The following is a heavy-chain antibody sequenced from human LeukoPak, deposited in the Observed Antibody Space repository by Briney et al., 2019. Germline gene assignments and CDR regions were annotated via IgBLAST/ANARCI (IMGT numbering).Heavy chain of an antibody. Sequence: TGGSLRLSCAASGFSVTSNYMSWVRQAPGKGLEWVSDMYGGGTTYYADSVKGRFTFSRDSSKNTMYLQINSLRAEDTAVYYCARASRGTFPDYWGQGTLVTVSS. CDR3: ARASRGTFPDY. CDR2: MYGGGTT. J-gene: IGHJ4*02. CDR1: GFSVTSNY. D-gene: IGHD3-16*01. V-gene: IGHV3-53*01.